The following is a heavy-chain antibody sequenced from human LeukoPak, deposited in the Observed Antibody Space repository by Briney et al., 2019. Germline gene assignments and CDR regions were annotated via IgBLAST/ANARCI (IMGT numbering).Heavy chain of an antibody. CDR1: GFTFSSYE. J-gene: IGHJ4*02. CDR2: ISSSGSTI. CDR3: ANPPYSGSSYFDY. Sequence: GGSLRLSCAASGFTFSSYEMNWVRQAPGKGLEWVSYISSSGSTIYYADSVKGRFTISRDNSKNTLYLQMNSLRAEDTAVYYCANPPYSGSSYFDYWGQGTLVTVSS. D-gene: IGHD1-26*01. V-gene: IGHV3-48*03.